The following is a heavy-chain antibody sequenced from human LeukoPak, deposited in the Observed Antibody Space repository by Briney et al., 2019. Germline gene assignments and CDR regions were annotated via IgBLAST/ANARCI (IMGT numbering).Heavy chain of an antibody. CDR2: ISAYNGNT. D-gene: IGHD3-3*01. CDR3: ARSDFWSGYHWFDP. J-gene: IGHJ5*02. V-gene: IGHV1-18*01. Sequence: ASVKVSRKASGYTFTSYGISWVRQAPGQGLEWMGWISAYNGNTNYAQKLQGRVTMTTDTSTSTAYMELRSLRSDDTAVYYCARSDFWSGYHWFDPWGQGTLVTVSS. CDR1: GYTFTSYG.